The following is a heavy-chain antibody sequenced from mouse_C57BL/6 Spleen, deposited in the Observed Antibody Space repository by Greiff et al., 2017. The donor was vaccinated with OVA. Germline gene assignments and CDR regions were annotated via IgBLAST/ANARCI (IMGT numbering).Heavy chain of an antibody. Sequence: VQLQQSGAELARPGASVKLSCKASGYTFTSYGISWVKQRPGQGLEWIGEIYPRSGNTYYNEKFKGKATLTADKSSSTAYMELRSLTSEDAAVYFCARGKTDARDYWGQGTSVTVSS. CDR3: ARGKTDARDY. V-gene: IGHV1-81*01. CDR2: IYPRSGNT. J-gene: IGHJ4*01. CDR1: GYTFTSYG. D-gene: IGHD2-1*01.